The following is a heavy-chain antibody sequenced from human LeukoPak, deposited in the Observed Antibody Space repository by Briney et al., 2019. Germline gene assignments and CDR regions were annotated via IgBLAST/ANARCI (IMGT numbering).Heavy chain of an antibody. CDR2: INPNSGGT. CDR3: AVGYSYGPDAFDI. Sequence: ASVKVSCKASGYTFTGYYMHWVRQAPGQGLEWMGWINPNSGGTNYAPKFQGRVTMTRDTSTSTVYMELSSLRSEDTAVYYCAVGYSYGPDAFDIWSQGTMVTVSS. V-gene: IGHV1-2*02. J-gene: IGHJ3*02. D-gene: IGHD5-18*01. CDR1: GYTFTGYY.